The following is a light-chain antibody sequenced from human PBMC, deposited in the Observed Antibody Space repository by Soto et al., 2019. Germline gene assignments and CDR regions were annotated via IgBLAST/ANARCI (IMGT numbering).Light chain of an antibody. CDR2: DVS. J-gene: IGLJ1*01. CDR1: SSDVGAYNY. Sequence: HSSLTRPSSVSGSPGESITISCPGTSSDVGAYNYVSWYQHHPGDAPKLLIYDVSTRPSGVSNRFSGSKSGNTASLTISGLQAEDEADYYCSSYTTSTTRVFGTGTKVTVL. CDR3: SSYTTSTTRV. V-gene: IGLV2-14*03.